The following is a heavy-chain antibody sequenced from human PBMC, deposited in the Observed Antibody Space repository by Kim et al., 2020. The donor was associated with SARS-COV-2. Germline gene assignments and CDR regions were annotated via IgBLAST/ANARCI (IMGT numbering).Heavy chain of an antibody. J-gene: IGHJ2*01. V-gene: IGHV4-39*01. Sequence: SETLSLTCTVSGCSISSSSYYWGWIRQPPGKGLEWIGSIYYSGSSYYNPSLKSRVTISVDTSKNQFSLKLSSVTAADTAVYYCARQSGITMIVVVTLGY. CDR2: IYYSGSS. CDR1: GCSISSSSYY. D-gene: IGHD3-22*01. CDR3: ARQSGITMIVVVTLGY.